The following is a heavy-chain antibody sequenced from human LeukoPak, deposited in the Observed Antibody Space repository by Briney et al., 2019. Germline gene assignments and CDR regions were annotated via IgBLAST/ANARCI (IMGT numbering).Heavy chain of an antibody. Sequence: KPSETLSLTCAVYGGPFSGYYWSWIRQPPGKGLEWIGEINHSGSTNYNPSLKSRVTISVDTSKNQFSLKLSSVTAADTAVYYCARVPSGWYRYYFDYWGQGTLVTVSS. CDR1: GGPFSGYY. V-gene: IGHV4-34*01. J-gene: IGHJ4*02. D-gene: IGHD6-19*01. CDR2: INHSGST. CDR3: ARVPSGWYRYYFDY.